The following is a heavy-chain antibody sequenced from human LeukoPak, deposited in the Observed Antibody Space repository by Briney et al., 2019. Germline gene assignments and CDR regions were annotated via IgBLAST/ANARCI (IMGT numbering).Heavy chain of an antibody. CDR1: GGTFSSYA. CDR3: ARDMYSSGRVPFDY. J-gene: IGHJ4*02. CDR2: IIPIFGTA. V-gene: IGHV1-69*05. D-gene: IGHD6-19*01. Sequence: SVKVSCKASGGTFSSYAISWVRQAPGQGLEWMGGIIPIFGTANYAQKLQGRVTMTTDTSTSTAYMELRSLRSDDTAVYYCARDMYSSGRVPFDYWGQGTLVTVSS.